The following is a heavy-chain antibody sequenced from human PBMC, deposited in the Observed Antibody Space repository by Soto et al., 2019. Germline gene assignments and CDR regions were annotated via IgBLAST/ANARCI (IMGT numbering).Heavy chain of an antibody. CDR2: ISSSSSYI. CDR1: GFTFSSYS. CDR3: ARGDYYGSGSYSSDY. J-gene: IGHJ4*02. V-gene: IGHV3-21*01. D-gene: IGHD3-10*01. Sequence: EVQLVESGGGLVKPGGSLRLSCAASGFTFSSYSMNWVRQAPGKGLEWVSSISSSSSYIYYADSVKGRFTISRDNAKNSVSLQMNSLRAEDTAVYYCARGDYYGSGSYSSDYWGQGTLVTVSS.